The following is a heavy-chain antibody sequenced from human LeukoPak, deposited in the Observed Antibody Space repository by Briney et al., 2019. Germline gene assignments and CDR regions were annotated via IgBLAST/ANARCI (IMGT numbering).Heavy chain of an antibody. D-gene: IGHD3-10*01. CDR3: ARRGGSGRSFDY. V-gene: IGHV4-61*08. CDR2: IYYSGST. Sequence: SEALSLTCTVSGASVSSGGYYWSWIRQPPGKGLEWIGYIYYSGSTNYNPSLKSRVTISVDTSKNQFSLKVNSVTAADTAIYYCARRGGSGRSFDYWGQGTLVTVSS. CDR1: GASVSSGGYY. J-gene: IGHJ4*02.